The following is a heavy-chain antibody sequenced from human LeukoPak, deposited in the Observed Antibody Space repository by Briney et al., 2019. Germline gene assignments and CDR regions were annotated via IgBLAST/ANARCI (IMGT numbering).Heavy chain of an antibody. J-gene: IGHJ5*02. Sequence: PGGSLRLSCAASGFTFSSYEMNWVRQAPGKGLEWFSYISSSGSTIYYADSVKGRFTISRDNAKNSLYLQMNSLRAEDTAVYYCARGLWQWLADNWFDPWGQGTLVTVSS. CDR2: ISSSGSTI. CDR3: ARGLWQWLADNWFDP. CDR1: GFTFSSYE. V-gene: IGHV3-48*03. D-gene: IGHD6-19*01.